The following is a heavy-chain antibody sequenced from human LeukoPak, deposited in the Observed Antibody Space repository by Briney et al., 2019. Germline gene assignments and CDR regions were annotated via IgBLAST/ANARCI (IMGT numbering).Heavy chain of an antibody. D-gene: IGHD4-17*01. CDR3: ARHETVTSEGYAFDI. J-gene: IGHJ3*02. CDR2: IYPGDSDT. CDR1: GYSFTTHW. Sequence: GESLKISCKGSGYSFTTHWIGWVRQVPGKGLEWMGIIYPGDSDTRYSPSFQGQVTISADKSISTAYLQWSSLKASDTAMYYCARHETVTSEGYAFDIWGQGTMVTVSS. V-gene: IGHV5-51*01.